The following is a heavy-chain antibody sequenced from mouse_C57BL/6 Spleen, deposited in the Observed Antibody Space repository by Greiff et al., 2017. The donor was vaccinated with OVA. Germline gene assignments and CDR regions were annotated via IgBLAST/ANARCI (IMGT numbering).Heavy chain of an antibody. J-gene: IGHJ1*03. CDR3: ARSGSSSYWYFDV. CDR2: ISYDGSN. V-gene: IGHV3-6*01. Sequence: EVKLMESGPGLVKPSQSLSLTCSVTGYSITSGYYWNWIRQFPGNKLEWMGYISYDGSNNYNPSLKNRISITRDTSKNQFFLKLNSVTTEDTATYYCARSGSSSYWYFDVWGTGTTVTVSS. D-gene: IGHD1-1*01. CDR1: GYSITSGYY.